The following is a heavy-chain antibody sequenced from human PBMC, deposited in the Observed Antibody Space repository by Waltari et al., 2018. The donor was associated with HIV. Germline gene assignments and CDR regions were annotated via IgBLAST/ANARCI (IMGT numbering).Heavy chain of an antibody. V-gene: IGHV3-66*01. CDR3: ATTPDYDDGDFWGY. D-gene: IGHD3-16*01. CDR2: IYSGGST. CDR1: GFSVSTKY. Sequence: EMQLVESGGGLVQPGESLRLSCAASGFSVSTKYMSWVRQAPGKGLEWVSLIYSGGSTFYAHSVNRRFTISRDNSKNTLYLQMDSLRVEDTAVYYCATTPDYDDGDFWGYWGQGTLVTVSS. J-gene: IGHJ4*02.